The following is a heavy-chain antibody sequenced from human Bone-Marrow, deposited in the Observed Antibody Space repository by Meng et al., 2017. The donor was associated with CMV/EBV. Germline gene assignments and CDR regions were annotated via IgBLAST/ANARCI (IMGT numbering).Heavy chain of an antibody. J-gene: IGHJ5*02. CDR1: TFNSYA. CDR2: INHSGNSP. V-gene: IGHV3-23*01. CDR3: AKGAGSDFWSGFANWFDP. D-gene: IGHD3-3*01. Sequence: TFNSYAMTWVRQAPGKGLEWVSGINHSGNSPYYADSVKGRFTISRDNAKNTLFLQMNSLRVEDTAIYYCAKGAGSDFWSGFANWFDPWGQGTLVTAPQ.